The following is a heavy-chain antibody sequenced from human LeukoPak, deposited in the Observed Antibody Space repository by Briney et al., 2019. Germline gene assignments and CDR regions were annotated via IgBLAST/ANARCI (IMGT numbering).Heavy chain of an antibody. V-gene: IGHV3-23*01. CDR2: ISGSGGST. CDR3: AKDGGGSYYVYYYYGMDV. CDR1: GFTFSDYY. Sequence: GGSLRLSCAASGFTFSDYYMSWIRQAPGKGLEWVSAISGSGGSTYYADSVKGRFTISRDNSKNTLYLQMNSLRAEDTAVYYCAKDGGGSYYVYYYYGMDVWDQGTTVTVSS. J-gene: IGHJ6*02. D-gene: IGHD1-26*01.